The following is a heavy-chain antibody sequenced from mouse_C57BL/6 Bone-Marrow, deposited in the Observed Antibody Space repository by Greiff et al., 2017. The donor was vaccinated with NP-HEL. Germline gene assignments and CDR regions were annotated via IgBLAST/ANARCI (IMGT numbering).Heavy chain of an antibody. CDR3: ARMGYDYDGGFAY. Sequence: VQLQQSGPGLVQPSQSLSITCTVSGFSLTSYGVYWVRQSPGKGLEWLGVIWSGGSTDYNAAFISRLSISKDNSKSQVFFKMNSLQADDTAIYYCARMGYDYDGGFAYWGQGTLVTVSA. V-gene: IGHV2-2*01. D-gene: IGHD2-4*01. J-gene: IGHJ3*01. CDR2: IWSGGST. CDR1: GFSLTSYG.